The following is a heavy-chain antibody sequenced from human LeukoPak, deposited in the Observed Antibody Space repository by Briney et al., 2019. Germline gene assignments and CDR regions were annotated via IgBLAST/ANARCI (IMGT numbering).Heavy chain of an antibody. CDR1: GFTFSNYW. CDR3: AKGGATICDN. D-gene: IGHD5-12*01. Sequence: GGSLTLSCAASGFTFSNYWMHWVRQAPGKGLVWVSRINSNGSSTNYADSVKGRFTISRDNAKNTLYLQMSSLRAEDTAVYYCAKGGATICDNWGQGTLVTVSS. V-gene: IGHV3-74*01. CDR2: INSNGSST. J-gene: IGHJ4*02.